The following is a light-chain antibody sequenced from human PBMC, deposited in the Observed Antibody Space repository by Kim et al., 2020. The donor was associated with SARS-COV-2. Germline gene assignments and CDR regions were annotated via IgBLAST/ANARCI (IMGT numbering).Light chain of an antibody. J-gene: IGKJ2*01. V-gene: IGKV3-11*01. Sequence: EIVLTQSPATLSLSLGERATLSCRASQSVASYLAWYQQRPGQAPTLLIYDASTRATAIPARFSGSGSGTDFTLTISSVGPEDFAVYYCQQRSSRPYTFVQGTKVEI. CDR2: DAS. CDR3: QQRSSRPYT. CDR1: QSVASY.